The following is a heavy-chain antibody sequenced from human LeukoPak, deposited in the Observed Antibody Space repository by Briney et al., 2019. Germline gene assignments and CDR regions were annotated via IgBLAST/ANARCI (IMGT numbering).Heavy chain of an antibody. Sequence: PSETLSLTCTVSGGSISGYYWNWIRQPPGKGLEWIGFTYYSGSTNYNPSLKSRVTISVDTSKNQFSLKLSSVTAADTAVYYCARVLRYFDWLPTPGAFDIWGQGTMVTVSS. V-gene: IGHV4-59*01. CDR2: TYYSGST. D-gene: IGHD3-9*01. CDR1: GGSISGYY. CDR3: ARVLRYFDWLPTPGAFDI. J-gene: IGHJ3*02.